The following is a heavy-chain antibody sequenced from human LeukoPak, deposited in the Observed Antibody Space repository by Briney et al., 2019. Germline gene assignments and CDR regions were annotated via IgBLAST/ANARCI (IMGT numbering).Heavy chain of an antibody. CDR1: GFTFDDYG. D-gene: IGHD3-16*01. V-gene: IGHV3-20*04. Sequence: GGSLRLSCAASGFTFDDYGMSWVRQAPGKGLEWVSGINWNGGSTGYADSVKGRFTISRDNAKNSLYLQMNSLRADDTALYYXXRGEGXYFDYWGQGTLVTVSS. CDR2: INWNGGST. J-gene: IGHJ4*02. CDR3: XRGEGXYFDY.